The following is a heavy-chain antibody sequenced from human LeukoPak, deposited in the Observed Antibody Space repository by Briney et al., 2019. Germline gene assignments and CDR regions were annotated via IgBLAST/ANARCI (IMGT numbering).Heavy chain of an antibody. D-gene: IGHD2-2*01. J-gene: IGHJ5*02. V-gene: IGHV1-69-2*01. CDR2: VDPEDGGT. Sequence: GASVKVSCKASGYTFSDFYMHWVRQAPGKGLEWMGRVDPEDGGTIYAETFQGRVTITADTSTDTAYMELRSLRSDDTAVYYCARDPSNTSGWKTWFDPWGQGTLVTVSS. CDR1: GYTFSDFY. CDR3: ARDPSNTSGWKTWFDP.